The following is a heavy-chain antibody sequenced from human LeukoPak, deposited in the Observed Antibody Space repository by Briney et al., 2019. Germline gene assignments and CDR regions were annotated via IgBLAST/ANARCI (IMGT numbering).Heavy chain of an antibody. J-gene: IGHJ6*03. CDR3: ARGGVTTAKPGDYYYYMDV. CDR2: IIPIFGTA. CDR1: GGTFSSYA. V-gene: IGHV1-69*05. Sequence: SVKVSCKASGGTFSSYAISWVRQAPGQGLEWMGGIIPIFGTANYAQRFQGRVTITTDESTSTAYMELSSLRSEDTAVYYCARGGVTTAKPGDYYYYMDVWGKGTTVTVSS. D-gene: IGHD4-17*01.